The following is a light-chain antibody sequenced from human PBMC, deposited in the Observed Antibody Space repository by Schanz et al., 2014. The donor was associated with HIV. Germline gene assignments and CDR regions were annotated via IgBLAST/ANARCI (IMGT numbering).Light chain of an antibody. CDR3: ATWDDSLDGWV. J-gene: IGLJ3*02. V-gene: IGLV1-44*01. Sequence: QSVLTQPPSVSGTPGQRVTISCSGSTSNIGRYTVNWYQHLPGTAPKFLIYATYQRPSGVPDRFSGSKSGTSASLAITGLQAEDESDFFCATWDDSLDGWVFGGGTKLTVL. CDR1: TSNIGRYT. CDR2: ATY.